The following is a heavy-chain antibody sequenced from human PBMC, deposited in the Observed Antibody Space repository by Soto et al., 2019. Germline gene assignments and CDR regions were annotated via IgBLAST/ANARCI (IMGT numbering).Heavy chain of an antibody. Sequence: ASVKVSCKTSDYMFTNYRISWVRQAPGQGLEWMGWISTYNGNTKYAQKFQGRVTMTTDTSSSTAYMDLRSLTSDDTAVYYCAREGGSGSYCDYWGQGTLVTVSS. V-gene: IGHV1-18*01. J-gene: IGHJ4*02. CDR2: ISTYNGNT. CDR3: AREGGSGSYCDY. CDR1: DYMFTNYR. D-gene: IGHD3-10*01.